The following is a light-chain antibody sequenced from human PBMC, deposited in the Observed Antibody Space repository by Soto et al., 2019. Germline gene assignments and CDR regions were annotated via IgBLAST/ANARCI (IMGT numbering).Light chain of an antibody. Sequence: EIVMTQSPATLSVSPGERATLSCRASQSVSSNLAWYQQKPGQAPRLLIYGASTRATGIPARFSGSGSGTEFTLTISSLQSEDFAVYYCQQRATWPRTFGQGTKLEV. J-gene: IGKJ1*01. CDR1: QSVSSN. CDR2: GAS. V-gene: IGKV3-15*01. CDR3: QQRATWPRT.